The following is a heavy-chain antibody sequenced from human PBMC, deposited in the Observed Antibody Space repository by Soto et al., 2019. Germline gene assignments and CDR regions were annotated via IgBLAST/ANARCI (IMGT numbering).Heavy chain of an antibody. CDR2: IIPIVGTA. CDR1: GGTFSSYA. J-gene: IGHJ5*02. CDR3: ARVLSYSGRVGIAADKGWFDP. D-gene: IGHD6-13*01. V-gene: IGHV1-69*01. Sequence: QVQLVQSGAEVKKPGSSVKVSCKASGGTFSSYAISWVRQAPGQGREWMGGIIPIVGTANYAQKFQGRVTITADESTSTAYMELSSLRSEDTAVYYCARVLSYSGRVGIAADKGWFDPWCQGTLVTVSS.